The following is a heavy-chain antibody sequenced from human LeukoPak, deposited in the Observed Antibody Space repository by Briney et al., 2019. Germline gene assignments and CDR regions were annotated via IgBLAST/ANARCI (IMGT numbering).Heavy chain of an antibody. CDR1: GGSISSHY. J-gene: IGHJ5*02. V-gene: IGHV4-59*11. CDR2: IYYSGST. CDR3: AILVVPAAIPWFDP. Sequence: SETLSLTCTVSGGSISSHYWSWIRQPPGKGLEWIGYIYYSGSTSYNPSLKSRVTISVDTSKNQFSLKLSSVTAADTAVYYCAILVVPAAIPWFDPWGQGTLVTVSS. D-gene: IGHD2-2*02.